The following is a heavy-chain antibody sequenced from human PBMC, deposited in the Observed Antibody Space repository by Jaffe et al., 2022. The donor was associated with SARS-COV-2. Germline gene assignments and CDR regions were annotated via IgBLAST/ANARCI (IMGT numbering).Heavy chain of an antibody. CDR3: AKDSRYSSSPYYYYYGMDV. CDR2: ISGSGGST. D-gene: IGHD6-6*01. V-gene: IGHV3-23*01. Sequence: EVQLLESGGGLVQPGGSLRLSCAASGFTFSSYAMSWVRQAPGKGLEWVSAISGSGGSTYYADSVKGRFTISRDNSKNTLYLQMNSLRAEDTAVYYCAKDSRYSSSPYYYYYGMDVWGQGTTVTVSS. CDR1: GFTFSSYA. J-gene: IGHJ6*02.